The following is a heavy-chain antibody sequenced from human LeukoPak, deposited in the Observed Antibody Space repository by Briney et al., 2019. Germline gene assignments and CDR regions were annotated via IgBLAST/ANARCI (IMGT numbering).Heavy chain of an antibody. D-gene: IGHD3-22*01. V-gene: IGHV3-23*01. CDR1: GFTFSSYA. CDR3: ARAPRGVEDSSGSNY. Sequence: PGGSLRLSCAASGFTFSSYAMSWVRQAPGKGLEWVSAISGSGGSTYYADSVKGRFTISRDNSKNTLYLQMGSLRAEDMAAYYCARAPRGVEDSSGSNYWGQGTLVTVSS. CDR2: ISGSGGST. J-gene: IGHJ4*02.